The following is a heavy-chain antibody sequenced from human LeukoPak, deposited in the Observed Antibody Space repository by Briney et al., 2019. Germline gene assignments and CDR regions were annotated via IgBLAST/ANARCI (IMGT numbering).Heavy chain of an antibody. J-gene: IGHJ3*02. Sequence: GGSLRLSCAASGFTVSSNYMSWVRQAPGKGLEWVSVIYSGGSTYYADSVKGRFTISRDSSKNTLYLQMNSLRAEDTAVYYCARDPAYCGGDCPAGAFDIWGQGTMVTVSS. V-gene: IGHV3-66*01. CDR2: IYSGGST. CDR3: ARDPAYCGGDCPAGAFDI. D-gene: IGHD2-21*02. CDR1: GFTVSSNY.